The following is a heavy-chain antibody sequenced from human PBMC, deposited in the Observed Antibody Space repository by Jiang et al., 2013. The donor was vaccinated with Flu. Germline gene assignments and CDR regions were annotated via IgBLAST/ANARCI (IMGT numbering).Heavy chain of an antibody. CDR3: AKDPWYYDSSGYIDY. CDR2: ISYDGSNK. V-gene: IGHV3-30*18. Sequence: VQLLESGGGVVQPGRSLRLSCAASGFTFSSYGMHWVRQAPGKGLEWVAVISYDGSNKYYADSVKGRFTISRDNSKNTLYLQMNSLRAEDTAVYYCAKDPWYYDSSGYIDYWGQGTLVTVSS. CDR1: GFTFSSYG. D-gene: IGHD3-22*01. J-gene: IGHJ4*02.